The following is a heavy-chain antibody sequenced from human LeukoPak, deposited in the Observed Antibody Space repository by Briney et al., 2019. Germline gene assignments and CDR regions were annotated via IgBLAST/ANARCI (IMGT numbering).Heavy chain of an antibody. CDR3: ARDKQLVRGFYYYYYYMDV. CDR2: INHSGST. V-gene: IGHV4-34*01. J-gene: IGHJ6*03. D-gene: IGHD6-6*01. Sequence: KPSVTLSLTCAVYGGSFSGYYWSWIRQPPGKGLEWIGEINHSGSTNYNPSLKSRVTISVDTSKNQFSLKLSSVTAADTAVYYCARDKQLVRGFYYYYYYMDVWGKGTTVTVSS. CDR1: GGSFSGYY.